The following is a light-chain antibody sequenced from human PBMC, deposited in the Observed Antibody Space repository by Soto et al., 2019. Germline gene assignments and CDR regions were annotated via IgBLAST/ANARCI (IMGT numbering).Light chain of an antibody. CDR2: DAS. CDR1: QSVRSNY. V-gene: IGKV3-20*01. Sequence: EIVLKQSPDTLSLSPGERATLSCRASQSVRSNYLAWYQQKPGQAPRFLIYDASSRATGIPDRFSGSGSGTDFTLTISRLEPEDFAVYYCQQYGSTPLTCGGGTKVDIK. CDR3: QQYGSTPLT. J-gene: IGKJ4*01.